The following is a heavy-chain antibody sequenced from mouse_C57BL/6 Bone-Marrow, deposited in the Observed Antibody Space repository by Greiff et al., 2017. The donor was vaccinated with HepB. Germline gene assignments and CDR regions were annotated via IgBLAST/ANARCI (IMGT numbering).Heavy chain of an antibody. CDR2: INYDGSST. D-gene: IGHD1-1*01. Sequence: EVQLVESEGGLVQPGSSMKLSCTASGFTFSDYYMAWVRQVPEKGLEWVANINYDGSSTYYLDSLKSRFIISRDNAKNILYLQMSSLKSEDTATYCCERGRLRWYFDVWGTGTTVTVSS. CDR3: ERGRLRWYFDV. V-gene: IGHV5-16*01. J-gene: IGHJ1*03. CDR1: GFTFSDYY.